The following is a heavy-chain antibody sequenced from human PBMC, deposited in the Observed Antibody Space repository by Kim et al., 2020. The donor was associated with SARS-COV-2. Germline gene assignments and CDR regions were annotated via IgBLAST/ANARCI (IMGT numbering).Heavy chain of an antibody. CDR1: GFTFSNDD. V-gene: IGHV3-48*02. CDR2: ISRSSSI. Sequence: GGSLRLSCSASGFTFSNDDMNWVRQAPGKGLEWVSDISRSSSIFYADSVKGRCTNSRDNAKSSLYLQMNSLRDDETAVYYCTRFFDFWGQGALGSVSS. J-gene: IGHJ4*02. CDR3: TRFFDF.